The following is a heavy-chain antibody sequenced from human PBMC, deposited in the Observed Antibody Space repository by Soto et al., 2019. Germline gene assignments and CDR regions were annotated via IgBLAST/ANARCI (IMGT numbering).Heavy chain of an antibody. CDR2: IIPIFGTA. CDR1: GGTFSSYA. V-gene: IGHV1-69*18. CDR3: ARGDTYYYDSSGYRREGYFDY. Sequence: QVQLVQSGAEVKKPGSSVKVSCKASGGTFSSYAISWVRQAPGQGLEWMGRIIPIFGTANYAQKFQGRVTITADESTSTAYMELSSLRSEDTAVYYCARGDTYYYDSSGYRREGYFDYWGQGTLVTVSS. J-gene: IGHJ4*02. D-gene: IGHD3-22*01.